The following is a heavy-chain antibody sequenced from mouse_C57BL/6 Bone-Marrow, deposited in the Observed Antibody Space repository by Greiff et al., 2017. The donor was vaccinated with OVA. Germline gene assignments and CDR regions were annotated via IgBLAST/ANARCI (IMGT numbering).Heavy chain of an antibody. CDR1: GFTFSSYA. CDR3: TRDLNYSNRFDY. J-gene: IGHJ2*01. V-gene: IGHV5-9-1*02. Sequence: EVQGVESGEGLVKPGGSLKLSCAASGFTFSSYAMSWVRQTPEKRLEWVAYISSGGDYIYYADTVKGRFTISRDNARNTLYLQMSSLKSEDTAMYYCTRDLNYSNRFDYWGQGTTLTVSS. CDR2: ISSGGDYI. D-gene: IGHD2-5*01.